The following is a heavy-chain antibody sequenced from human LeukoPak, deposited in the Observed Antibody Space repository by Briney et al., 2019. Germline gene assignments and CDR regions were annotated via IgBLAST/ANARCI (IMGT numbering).Heavy chain of an antibody. CDR1: GFIFSSYA. CDR3: AKGSGNYAY. J-gene: IGHJ4*02. Sequence: GGSLRLSCAAPGFIFSSYAMSWVRQAPGKGLECVSTISGSGGNTYYADSVKGRFTISRDNSKNTLYLQMNSLGAEDTAVYYCAKGSGNYAYWGQGTLVTVSS. CDR2: ISGSGGNT. D-gene: IGHD1-26*01. V-gene: IGHV3-23*01.